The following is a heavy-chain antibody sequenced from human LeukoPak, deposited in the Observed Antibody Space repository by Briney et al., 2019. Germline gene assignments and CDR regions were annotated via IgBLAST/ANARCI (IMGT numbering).Heavy chain of an antibody. D-gene: IGHD4-11*01. J-gene: IGHJ4*02. CDR1: GFTFSTYA. V-gene: IGHV3-23*01. CDR2: ISGSGDST. CDR3: AKDDGYTVTLPFDY. Sequence: TGGSLRLSCAASGFTFSTYAVNWVRQAPGKGLEWVSTISGSGDSTYYADSVKGRFTISRDNSKNTLYLQMNSLRAEDTAVYYCAKDDGYTVTLPFDYWGQGTLVTVSS.